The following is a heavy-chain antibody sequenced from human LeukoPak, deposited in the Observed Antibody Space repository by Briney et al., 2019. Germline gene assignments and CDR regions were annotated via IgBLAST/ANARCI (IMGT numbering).Heavy chain of an antibody. CDR1: GGSISSYY. D-gene: IGHD3-22*01. V-gene: IGHV4-59*08. CDR2: IYYSGST. CDR3: AKHGGESSGYSPVGF. Sequence: SETLSLTCTVSGGSISSYYWSWIRQPPGKGLEWIGYIYYSGSTNYNPSLKSRVTISVDTSKNQFSLKLSSVTAADTAVYYCAKHGGESSGYSPVGFWGQGTLVTVSS. J-gene: IGHJ4*02.